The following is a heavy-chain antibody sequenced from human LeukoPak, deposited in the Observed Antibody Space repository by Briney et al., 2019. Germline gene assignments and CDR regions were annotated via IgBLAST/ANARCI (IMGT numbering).Heavy chain of an antibody. CDR1: GGSISSYY. J-gene: IGHJ4*02. D-gene: IGHD3-10*01. CDR3: ARSQNYGLSYDY. V-gene: IGHV4-59*08. Sequence: SETLSLTCTVSGGSISSYYWSWIRQPPGKGLEWIGYIYYSGSTNYNPSLKSRVTISVGTSKNQFSLKLSSVTAADTAMYYCARSQNYGLSYDYWGQGTLVTVSS. CDR2: IYYSGST.